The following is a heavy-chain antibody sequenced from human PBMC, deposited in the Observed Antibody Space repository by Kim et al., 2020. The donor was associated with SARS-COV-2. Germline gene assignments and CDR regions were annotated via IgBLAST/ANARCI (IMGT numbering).Heavy chain of an antibody. CDR2: IYYSGST. D-gene: IGHD6-6*01. Sequence: SETLSLTCTVSGGSISSGGYYWSWIRQHPGKGLEWIGYIYYSGSTYYNPSLKSRVTISVDTSKNQFSLKLSSVTAADTAVYYCASNSPSGSSSSGRRRFDYWGQGTLVTVSS. V-gene: IGHV4-31*03. J-gene: IGHJ4*02. CDR1: GGSISSGGYY. CDR3: ASNSPSGSSSSGRRRFDY.